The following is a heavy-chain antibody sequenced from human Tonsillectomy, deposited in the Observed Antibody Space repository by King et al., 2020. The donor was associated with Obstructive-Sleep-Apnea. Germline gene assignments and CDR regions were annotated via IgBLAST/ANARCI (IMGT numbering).Heavy chain of an antibody. CDR2: ISYSGGT. CDR1: GGSISSYY. J-gene: IGHJ4*02. CDR3: ARSLDSSGYYYTNY. Sequence: QLQESGPGLVKPSETLSLTCTVSGGSISSYYWSWIRQPPGKGLEWIWYISYSGGTHYNPSHKSRVTLSVDTSKNQFSLKLSSVTAADTAVYYCARSLDSSGYYYTNYWGQGTLVTVSS. V-gene: IGHV4-59*08. D-gene: IGHD3-22*01.